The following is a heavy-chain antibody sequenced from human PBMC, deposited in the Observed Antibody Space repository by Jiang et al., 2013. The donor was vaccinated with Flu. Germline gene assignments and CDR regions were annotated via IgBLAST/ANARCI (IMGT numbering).Heavy chain of an antibody. J-gene: IGHJ4*02. Sequence: TQTLTLTCTFSGFSLSTSGMCVSWIRQPPGKALEWLARIDWDDDKYYSTSLKTRLTISKDTSKNQVVLTMTNMDPVDTATYYCARSLYGSGSYQNDYWGQGTLVTVSS. D-gene: IGHD3-10*01. CDR3: ARSLYGSGSYQNDY. CDR1: GFSLSTSGMC. V-gene: IGHV2-70*11. CDR2: IDWDDDK.